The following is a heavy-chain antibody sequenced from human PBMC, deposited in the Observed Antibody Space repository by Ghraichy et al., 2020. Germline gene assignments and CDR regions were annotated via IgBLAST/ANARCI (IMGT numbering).Heavy chain of an antibody. CDR1: GGSVNRFF. V-gene: IGHV4-59*02. Sequence: SETLSLTCAVSGGSVNRFFWGWLRQSPGKGLEWLAYISHNGTVNSNTSLKGRVTISMQTPKNQVSLTVRSVTAAEPAVNYCARARFESWSGPWFDSWGRGILVTVSS. D-gene: IGHD3-3*01. CDR2: ISHNGTV. J-gene: IGHJ5*01. CDR3: ARARFESWSGPWFDS.